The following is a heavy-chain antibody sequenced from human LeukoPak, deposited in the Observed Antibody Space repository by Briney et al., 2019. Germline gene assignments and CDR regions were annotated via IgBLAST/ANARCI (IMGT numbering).Heavy chain of an antibody. CDR2: ISSSSSSYI. V-gene: IGHV3-21*01. D-gene: IGHD3-9*01. CDR1: GFTLSSYS. Sequence: GGSLRLSCAASGFTLSSYSMNWVRQAPGKGLEWVSSISSSSSSYIYYADSVKGRFTISRDNAKNSLYLQMNSLRAEDTAVYYCARDARYFANNWFDPWGQGTLVTVSS. CDR3: ARDARYFANNWFDP. J-gene: IGHJ5*02.